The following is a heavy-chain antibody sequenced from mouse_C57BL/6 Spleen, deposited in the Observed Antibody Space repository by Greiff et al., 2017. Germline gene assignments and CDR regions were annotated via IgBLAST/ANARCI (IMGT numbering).Heavy chain of an antibody. CDR1: GFSLTSYG. J-gene: IGHJ4*01. V-gene: IGHV2-6*01. CDR2: IWGVGST. D-gene: IGHD4-1*01. CDR3: ATSGTDYAMDY. Sequence: VKLMESGPGLVAPSQSLSITCTVSGFSLTSYGVDWVRQSPGKGLEWLGVIWGVGSTTYNSALKSRLSISKDNSKSQVFLKMNSLQTDDTAMYYCATSGTDYAMDYWGQGTSATVSS.